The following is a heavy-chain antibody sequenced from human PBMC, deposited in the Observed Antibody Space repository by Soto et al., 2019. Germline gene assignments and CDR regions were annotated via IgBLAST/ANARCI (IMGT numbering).Heavy chain of an antibody. CDR2: IYWNDDK. J-gene: IGHJ6*02. CDR1: GFSLRTSGVG. Sequence: SGPTLVKPTQTLTLTCTFSGFSLRTSGVGVGWIRQPPGKALEWLALIYWNDDKRYSPSLKSRPTITKDPSKNQVVLTLTNMDPVDTATYYCAHSLLRSIAAADPTEFGYYYYYYGMDVWGQGTTVTVSS. CDR3: AHSLLRSIAAADPTEFGYYYYYYGMDV. D-gene: IGHD6-13*01. V-gene: IGHV2-5*01.